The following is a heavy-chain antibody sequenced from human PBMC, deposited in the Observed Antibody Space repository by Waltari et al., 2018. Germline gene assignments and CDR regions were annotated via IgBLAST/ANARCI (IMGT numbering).Heavy chain of an antibody. J-gene: IGHJ4*02. D-gene: IGHD2-2*01. CDR2: VHHSGKT. V-gene: IGHV4-4*02. Sequence: QESGQGLVKPSGTLSLTCAVSGDSVSGNYWWSWVRQSPEKGLEWIGQVHHSGKTHYNPSIQSRVTISVDSPKNHFSLTLKSVTAADTAVYYCVGDRAIGLFFDYWGRGTLVTVSS. CDR1: GDSVSGNYW. CDR3: VGDRAIGLFFDY.